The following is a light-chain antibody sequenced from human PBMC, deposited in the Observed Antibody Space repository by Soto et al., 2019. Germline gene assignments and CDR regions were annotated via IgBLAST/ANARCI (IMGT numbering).Light chain of an antibody. CDR2: DVT. CDR1: SSDVGGYNY. V-gene: IGLV2-14*01. Sequence: QSVLTQPASVSGSPGQSITISCTGTSSDVGGYNYVSWYQQHPGKAPKLMIYDVTNRPSGVSNRFSGSKSGNTASLTISGLQAEDEADYYCSSYTNRRTIVFGGGTQPTVL. J-gene: IGLJ7*01. CDR3: SSYTNRRTIV.